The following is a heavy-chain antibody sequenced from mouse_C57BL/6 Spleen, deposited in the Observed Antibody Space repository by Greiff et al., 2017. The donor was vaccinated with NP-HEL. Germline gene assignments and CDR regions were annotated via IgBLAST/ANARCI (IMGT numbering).Heavy chain of an antibody. CDR1: GFTFSSYA. D-gene: IGHD4-1*01. CDR2: ISSGGDYT. CDR3: TTNWVDAMDY. V-gene: IGHV5-9-1*02. J-gene: IGHJ4*01. Sequence: EVKVVESGEGLVKPGGSLKLSCAASGFTFSSYAMSWVRQTPEKRLEWVAYISSGGDYTYYADTVKGRFTISRDNARNTLYLQMSSLKSEDTAMYYCTTNWVDAMDYWGQGTSVTVSS.